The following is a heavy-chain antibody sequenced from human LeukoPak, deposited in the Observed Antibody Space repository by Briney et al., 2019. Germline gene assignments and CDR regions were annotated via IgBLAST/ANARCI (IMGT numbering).Heavy chain of an antibody. V-gene: IGHV4-39*01. CDR3: ASSLRYVIVVVISEAFDI. CDR2: IYYSGST. D-gene: IGHD3-22*01. CDR1: GGSISSSSYY. Sequence: SETLFLTCTVSGGSISSSSYYWGWIRQPPGKGLEWIGSIYYSGSTYYNPSLKSRVTISVDTSKNQFSLKLSSVTAADTAVYYCASSLRYVIVVVISEAFDIWGQGTMVTVSS. J-gene: IGHJ3*02.